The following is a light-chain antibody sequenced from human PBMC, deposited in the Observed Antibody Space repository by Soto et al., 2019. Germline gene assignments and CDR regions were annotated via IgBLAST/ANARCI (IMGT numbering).Light chain of an antibody. CDR3: QQYNNWWT. Sequence: EIVMNQSPATLSGSPGERATLSCRASQSVSSNLAWYQQKPGQAPRLLIYGASTRATGIPARFSGSGSGTEFTLTISSLQSEDFAVYYCQQYNNWWTFGQGTNVDIK. CDR1: QSVSSN. V-gene: IGKV3-15*01. CDR2: GAS. J-gene: IGKJ1*01.